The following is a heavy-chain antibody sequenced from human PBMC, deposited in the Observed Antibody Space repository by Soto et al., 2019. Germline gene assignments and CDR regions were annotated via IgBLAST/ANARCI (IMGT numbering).Heavy chain of an antibody. CDR1: GGSVSSGSYY. V-gene: IGHV4-61*01. Sequence: SETLSLTCTVSGGSVSSGSYYWSWIRQPPGKGLEWIGYIYYSGSTNYNPSLKSRVTISVDTSKNQFSLKLSSVTAEDTEVYYCARTPPLRVFDYWGQGTLVTVSS. J-gene: IGHJ4*02. CDR2: IYYSGST. CDR3: ARTPPLRVFDY.